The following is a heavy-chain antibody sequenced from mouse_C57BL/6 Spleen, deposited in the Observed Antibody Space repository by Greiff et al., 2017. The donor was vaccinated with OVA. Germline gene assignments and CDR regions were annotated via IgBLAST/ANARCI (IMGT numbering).Heavy chain of an antibody. D-gene: IGHD2-1*01. CDR2: INPGSGGT. V-gene: IGHV1-54*01. CDR3: ARSRMDGNYGYFDV. J-gene: IGHJ1*03. CDR1: GYAFTDYL. Sequence: QVQLQQSGAELVRPGTSVKVSCKASGYAFTDYLIEWVKQRPGQGLEWIGVINPGSGGTNYNEKFKGKATLTADKSSSTAYMQLSSLTSEDSAVYFCARSRMDGNYGYFDVWGTGTTVTVSS.